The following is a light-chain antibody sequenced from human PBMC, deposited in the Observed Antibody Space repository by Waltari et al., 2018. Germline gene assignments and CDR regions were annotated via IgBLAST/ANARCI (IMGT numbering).Light chain of an antibody. Sequence: QSALTQPASVSGSPGPSITISCTGTSSDVGAYNSVPWYQQHPGKVPQLMIYEVTNRPSGVSNRFSGSKSGNTASLTISGLQPEDEADYYCSSHTTSDSLVFGTGTKVTVL. V-gene: IGLV2-14*01. CDR1: SSDVGAYNS. J-gene: IGLJ1*01. CDR2: EVT. CDR3: SSHTTSDSLV.